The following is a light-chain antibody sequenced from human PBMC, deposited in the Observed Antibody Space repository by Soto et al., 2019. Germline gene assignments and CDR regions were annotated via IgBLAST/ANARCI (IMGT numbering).Light chain of an antibody. J-gene: IGLJ2*01. CDR2: RSN. Sequence: QSVLLQPPSASGTPGPRVTISCSGSRSNTGSNYVYWYQQLPGPAPQLLIYRSNQRSSGVPERFSGSKSGTSASLAISGLRSEDEADYFCAAWEDSLRGVLFGGGTKLTVL. V-gene: IGLV1-47*01. CDR3: AAWEDSLRGVL. CDR1: RSNTGSNY.